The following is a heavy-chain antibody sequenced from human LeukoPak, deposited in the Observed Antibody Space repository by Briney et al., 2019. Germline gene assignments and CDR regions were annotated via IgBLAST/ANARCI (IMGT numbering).Heavy chain of an antibody. V-gene: IGHV3-48*03. J-gene: IGHJ3*02. CDR3: ASLYGSYDAFDI. CDR2: ISSSGSTI. D-gene: IGHD5-24*01. Sequence: GGSLRLSCAASGFTFSSYEMNGVRQAPGKGLEWVSYISSSGSTIYYADSVKGRFTISRDNAKNSLYLQMNSLRAEDTAVYYCASLYGSYDAFDIWGQGTMVTVSS. CDR1: GFTFSSYE.